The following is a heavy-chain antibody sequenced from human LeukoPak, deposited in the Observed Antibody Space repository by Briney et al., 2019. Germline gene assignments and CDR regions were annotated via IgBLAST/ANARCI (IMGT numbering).Heavy chain of an antibody. CDR2: INHSGST. D-gene: IGHD6-13*01. J-gene: IGHJ4*02. V-gene: IGHV4-34*01. CDR1: GGSFSGYY. Sequence: SETLSLTCAVYGGSFSGYYWSWIRQPPGKGLEWIGEINHSGSTNYNPSLKSRVTISADTSKNQFSLKLSSVTAADTAVYYCARPWGTYSSSWSLLFWGQGTLVTVSS. CDR3: ARPWGTYSSSWSLLF.